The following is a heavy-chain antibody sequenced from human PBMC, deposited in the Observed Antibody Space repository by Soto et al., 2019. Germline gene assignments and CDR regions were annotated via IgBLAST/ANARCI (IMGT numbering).Heavy chain of an antibody. V-gene: IGHV3-48*02. CDR1: GFTFSSYT. CDR2: ISTSGTTI. Sequence: GGSLRLSCASSGFTFSSYTMNWVRQAPGKGLEWISYISTSGTTIYYADSVKGRFTISRDNAKNSLYLQMNSLRDEDTAVYYCATVPHYWGQGTLVTVSS. CDR3: ATVPHY. J-gene: IGHJ4*02.